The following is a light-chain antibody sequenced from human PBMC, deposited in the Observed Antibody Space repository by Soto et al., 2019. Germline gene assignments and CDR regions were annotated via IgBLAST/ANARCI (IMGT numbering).Light chain of an antibody. CDR2: DAS. V-gene: IGKV3-11*01. Sequence: EVVLTQSRSTLSLSPGRRSTFSCRASQNVNNFLAWYQQKPGQAPRLLIYDASNRATGIPARFSGSGSGTDFTLTISSLESEDFAIYYCQQRSNWPTFGQGTRLEIK. CDR3: QQRSNWPT. CDR1: QNVNNF. J-gene: IGKJ5*01.